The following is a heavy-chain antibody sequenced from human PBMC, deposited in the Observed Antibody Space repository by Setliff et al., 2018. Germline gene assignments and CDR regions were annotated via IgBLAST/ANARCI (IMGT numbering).Heavy chain of an antibody. CDR2: IYWDDDK. V-gene: IGHV2-5*02. D-gene: IGHD3-22*01. J-gene: IGHJ4*02. CDR3: AHRRGDYYDSSGYYYDY. Sequence: LVNPTQTLTLTCTFSGFSLSTSGVGVGWIRQPPGKALEWLALIYWDDDKRYSPSLKSRLTITKDTSKNQVVLTMTNMDPADTATYYCAHRRGDYYDSSGYYYDYWGQGTLVTVSS. CDR1: GFSLSTSGVG.